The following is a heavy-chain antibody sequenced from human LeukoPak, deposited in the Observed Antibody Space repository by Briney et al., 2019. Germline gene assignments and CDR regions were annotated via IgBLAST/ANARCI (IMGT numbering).Heavy chain of an antibody. CDR3: ARDMGQLLYMGIDY. J-gene: IGHJ4*02. D-gene: IGHD2-2*02. CDR1: GYTFTGYY. CDR2: INPNGGGT. V-gene: IGHV1-2*06. Sequence: ASVKVSCKASGYTFTGYYMHWVRQAPGQGLEWMGRINPNGGGTNYAQKFQGRVTMTRDTSISTAYMELSRLRSDDTAVYYCARDMGQLLYMGIDYWGQGTLVTVSS.